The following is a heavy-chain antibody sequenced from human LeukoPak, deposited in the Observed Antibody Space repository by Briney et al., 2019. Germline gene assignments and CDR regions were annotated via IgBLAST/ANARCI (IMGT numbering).Heavy chain of an antibody. D-gene: IGHD1-26*01. V-gene: IGHV4-34*01. CDR1: GGXFSGYY. CDR3: ARVVGSRHTPLWVRTLDY. J-gene: IGHJ4*02. CDR2: INHSGST. Sequence: SETLSLTCAVYGGXFSGYYCSWIRQPPGKGLEWIGEINHSGSTNYNPSLKSRVTISVDTSKNQFSLKLSSVTAADTAVYYCARVVGSRHTPLWVRTLDYWGQGTLVTVSS.